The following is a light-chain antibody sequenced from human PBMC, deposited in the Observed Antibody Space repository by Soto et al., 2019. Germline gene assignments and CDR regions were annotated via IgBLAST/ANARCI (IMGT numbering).Light chain of an antibody. CDR1: QSIIRY. J-gene: IGKJ3*01. CDR3: QQSHSPPFT. CDR2: DAS. V-gene: IGKV1-39*01. Sequence: DIQMTPSPSSLSASVGDRVTITCRASQSIIRYLTWYQQKPGNAPKLLIYDASTLQSGVPSRFSGSGYGTDFTLTIGSLQPEDFASYYCQQSHSPPFTFGPGTKVDIK.